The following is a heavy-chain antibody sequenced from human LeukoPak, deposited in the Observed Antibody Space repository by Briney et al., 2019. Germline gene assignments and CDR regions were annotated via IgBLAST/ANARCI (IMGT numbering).Heavy chain of an antibody. J-gene: IGHJ5*02. V-gene: IGHV3-74*01. CDR3: ARPKVVGYTWFDP. CDR2: INSDGSST. Sequence: GGSLRLSCAASGFTFSSYWMHWVRQAPGKGLVWVSRINSDGSSTSYADSVKGRFTISRDNAKNTLYLQMNSLRAEDTAVYYCARPKVVGYTWFDPWGQGTLVTVSS. CDR1: GFTFSSYW. D-gene: IGHD2-2*01.